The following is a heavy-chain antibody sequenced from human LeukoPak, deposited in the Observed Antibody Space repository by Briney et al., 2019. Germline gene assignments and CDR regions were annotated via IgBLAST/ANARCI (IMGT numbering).Heavy chain of an antibody. CDR2: ISSSSSYI. V-gene: IGHV3-21*01. CDR1: GFTFSSYS. J-gene: IGHJ4*02. CDR3: ARDNDYYDSSGYYWDY. Sequence: PGGSLRLSCAASGFTFSSYSMNWVRQAPGKGLDWVSSISSSSSYIYYADSVKGRFTISRDNAKNSLYLQMNSLRAEDTAVYYCARDNDYYDSSGYYWDYWGQGTLVTVSA. D-gene: IGHD3-22*01.